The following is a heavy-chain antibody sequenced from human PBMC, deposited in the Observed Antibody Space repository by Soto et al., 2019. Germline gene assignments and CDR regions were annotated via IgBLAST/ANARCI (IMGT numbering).Heavy chain of an antibody. CDR3: ARASPVVTDV. Sequence: QVQLQESGPGLVKPSQTLSLTCTVSGGSISSGDYYWSWIRQPPGKGLEWIGYIYYSGSTSYNPSLXGXVXIXXDTAKNQFSLKLSSVTAADTAVYYCARASPVVTDVWGQGTTVTVSS. CDR2: IYYSGST. J-gene: IGHJ6*02. V-gene: IGHV4-30-4*01. CDR1: GGSISSGDYY. D-gene: IGHD5-18*01.